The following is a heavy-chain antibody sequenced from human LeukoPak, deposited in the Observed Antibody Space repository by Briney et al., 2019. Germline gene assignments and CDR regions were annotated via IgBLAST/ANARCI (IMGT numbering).Heavy chain of an antibody. CDR3: ARDPVAGHFDY. D-gene: IGHD6-19*01. CDR2: ISSSSSYI. Sequence: GGSLRLSCAASGFTFSSYSMNWVRRAPGEGLEWVSSISSSSSYIYYADSVKGRFTISRDNAKNSLCLQMNSLRAEDTAVYYCARDPVAGHFDYWGQGTLVTVSS. CDR1: GFTFSSYS. V-gene: IGHV3-21*01. J-gene: IGHJ4*02.